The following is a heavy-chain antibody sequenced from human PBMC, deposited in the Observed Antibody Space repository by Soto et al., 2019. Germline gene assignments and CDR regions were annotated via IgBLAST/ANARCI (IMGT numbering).Heavy chain of an antibody. CDR1: GFTFSGSA. CDR3: TRVPVVAATDYGMDV. V-gene: IGHV3-73*01. D-gene: IGHD2-15*01. CDR2: IRSKANSYAT. J-gene: IGHJ6*02. Sequence: GSLRLSCAASGFTFSGSAMHWVRQASGKGLEWVGRIRSKANSYATAYAASVKGRFTISRDDSKNTAYLQMNSLKTEDTAVYYCTRVPVVAATDYGMDVWGQGTTVTVSS.